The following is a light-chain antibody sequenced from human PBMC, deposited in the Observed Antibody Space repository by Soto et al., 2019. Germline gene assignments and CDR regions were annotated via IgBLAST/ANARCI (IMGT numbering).Light chain of an antibody. CDR1: QSVSSN. CDR2: DAS. Sequence: EIVMTQSPATLSVSPGERATLSCRASQSVSSNLAWYQQKPGQAPRLLIYDASNRATGIPARFSGSGSGTDFTLTISRLEPEDFAVVYCQQYAVSPITFGQGTRLEIK. CDR3: QQYAVSPIT. J-gene: IGKJ5*01. V-gene: IGKV3D-15*01.